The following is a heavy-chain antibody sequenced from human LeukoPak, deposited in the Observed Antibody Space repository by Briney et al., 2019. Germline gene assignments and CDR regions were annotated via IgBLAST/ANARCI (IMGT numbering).Heavy chain of an antibody. J-gene: IGHJ6*02. CDR2: MNPNSGNT. D-gene: IGHD2-8*02. CDR3: ARGRAGSGYYYGTDV. V-gene: IGHV1-8*01. CDR1: GYTFISYG. Sequence: ASVKVSCRASGYTFISYGINWVRQATGQGLEWTGWMNPNSGNTDYAEKFRGRVTMTSNTSISTAYMELSSLRSDDTAVYYCARGRAGSGYYYGTDVWGQGTTVTVSS.